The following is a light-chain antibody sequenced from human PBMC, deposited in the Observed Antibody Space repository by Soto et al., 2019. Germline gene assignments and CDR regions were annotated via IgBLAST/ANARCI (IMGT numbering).Light chain of an antibody. CDR1: NTGSES. Sequence: SYVLTQPPSVSVAPGKTARITCGGNNTGSESVHWYQQKPGQAPVVVIYYDSDRPSGIPERFSGSNSGNTATLTISRVEAGDEADYYCQVWDSSSDHVVFGGGTKVTVL. V-gene: IGLV3-21*04. CDR3: QVWDSSSDHVV. J-gene: IGLJ2*01. CDR2: YDS.